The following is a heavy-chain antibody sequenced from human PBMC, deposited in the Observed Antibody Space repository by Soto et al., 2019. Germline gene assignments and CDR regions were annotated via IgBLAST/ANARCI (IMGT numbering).Heavy chain of an antibody. CDR1: GGSISIRGYY. D-gene: IGHD2-2*01. J-gene: IGHJ4*02. V-gene: IGHV4-31*03. CDR3: ASAGKYRGNPRIDY. CDR2: INYSGST. Sequence: SETLSLTCTVSGGSISIRGYYWSWIRQHPGKGLEWIGYINYSGSTYYKPSLKSRVTRSADTSKSQFSLKLTSVTAADTTVYICASAGKYRGNPRIDYWGQGTLVTVSS.